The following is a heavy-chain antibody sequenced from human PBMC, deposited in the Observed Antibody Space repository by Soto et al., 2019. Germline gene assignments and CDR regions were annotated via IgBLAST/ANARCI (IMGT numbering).Heavy chain of an antibody. D-gene: IGHD3-16*02. J-gene: IGHJ4*02. Sequence: ASVKVSCKASGYTFTSYDINWVRQATGQGLEWMGWMNPNSGNTGYAQKFQGRVTMTRNTSISTAYTELSSLRSEDTAVYYCGRGRYDYIWGSYPDYWGQGTLVTVSS. CDR3: GRGRYDYIWGSYPDY. CDR2: MNPNSGNT. V-gene: IGHV1-8*01. CDR1: GYTFTSYD.